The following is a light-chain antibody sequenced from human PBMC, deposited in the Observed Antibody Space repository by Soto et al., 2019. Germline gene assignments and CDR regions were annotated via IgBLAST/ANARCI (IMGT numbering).Light chain of an antibody. CDR2: GAS. CDR3: QQYGNSPWT. V-gene: IGKV3-20*01. CDR1: QSVSSSF. Sequence: EIVLTQSPGTLSLSPGERATLSCRASQSVSSSFLAWYQQKPGQAPRLLIYGASSRATGIPDRFSGSGSGTDFTLTIGRLEPEDFAVYYCQQYGNSPWTFGQGTKVEI. J-gene: IGKJ1*01.